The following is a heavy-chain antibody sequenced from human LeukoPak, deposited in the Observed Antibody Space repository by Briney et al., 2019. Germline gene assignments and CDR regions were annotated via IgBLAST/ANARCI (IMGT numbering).Heavy chain of an antibody. D-gene: IGHD2/OR15-2a*01. Sequence: ASVKVSCKASGYTFTGYYMHWVRQATGQGLEWMGWMNPNSGNTGYAQKFQGRVTMTRNTSISTAYMELSSLRSEDTAVYYCARGRGNNQSKYRKLRRYYFDYWGQGTLVTVSS. V-gene: IGHV1-8*02. CDR3: ARGRGNNQSKYRKLRRYYFDY. J-gene: IGHJ4*02. CDR1: GYTFTGYY. CDR2: MNPNSGNT.